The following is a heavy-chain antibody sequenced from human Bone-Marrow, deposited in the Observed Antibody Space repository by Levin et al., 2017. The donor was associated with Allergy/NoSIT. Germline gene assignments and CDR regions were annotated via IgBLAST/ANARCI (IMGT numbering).Heavy chain of an antibody. CDR3: ARDLAGKDACDL. V-gene: IGHV4-30-4*01. CDR2: INYSGRN. J-gene: IGHJ3*01. CDR1: GGSISSDDYY. Sequence: PSETLSLTCTVSGGSISSDDYYWSWIRQPPGKGLEWIGYINYSGRNYANPSLKSRLIISVDTSKNQFSLNLNSVTAADTAVYYCARDLAGKDACDLWGQGTMVTVSS. D-gene: IGHD6-13*01.